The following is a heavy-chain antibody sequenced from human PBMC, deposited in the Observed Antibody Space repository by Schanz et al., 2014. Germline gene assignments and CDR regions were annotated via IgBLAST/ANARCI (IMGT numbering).Heavy chain of an antibody. CDR1: GASISSNNW. Sequence: QVQLQESGPGLLKPSGTLSLTCAVSGASISSNNWWTWVRQSPGKGLDWIGEIFHTGSTKYNPSLKSRVTVPVDKPKNQFSLKLTSVTAADTAVYYCARDERDLPRSLFVFWGQGTLVTVSS. V-gene: IGHV4-4*02. CDR2: IFHTGST. D-gene: IGHD2-2*01. CDR3: ARDERDLPRSLFVF. J-gene: IGHJ4*02.